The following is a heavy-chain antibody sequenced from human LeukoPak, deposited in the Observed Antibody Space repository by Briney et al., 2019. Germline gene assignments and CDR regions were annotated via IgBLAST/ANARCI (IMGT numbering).Heavy chain of an antibody. D-gene: IGHD3-3*01. CDR3: AKGTDFWSGYVFDY. CDR1: GFTFSSYG. V-gene: IGHV3-30*02. J-gene: IGHJ4*02. Sequence: GGSLRLSCAASGFTFSSYGMHWVRQAPGKGLEWVAFIRYDGSNKYYADSVKGRFTISRDNSKNTLYLQMNSLRAEDTAVYYCAKGTDFWSGYVFDYWGQGTLVTVPS. CDR2: IRYDGSNK.